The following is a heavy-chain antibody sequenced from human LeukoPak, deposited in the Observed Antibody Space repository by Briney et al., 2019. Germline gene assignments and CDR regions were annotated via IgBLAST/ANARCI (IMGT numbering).Heavy chain of an antibody. CDR2: IYYTGTT. J-gene: IGHJ4*02. D-gene: IGHD7-27*01. CDR1: GGSVSDYY. Sequence: SETLSLTCTVSGGSVSDYYWSWIRQSPGKGLEWIGYIYYTGTTSYNPSLKSRVTISAETSKNQFSLNLISVTAADTAVYYCASRKLGNDYWGQGALVTVSS. CDR3: ASRKLGNDY. V-gene: IGHV4-59*02.